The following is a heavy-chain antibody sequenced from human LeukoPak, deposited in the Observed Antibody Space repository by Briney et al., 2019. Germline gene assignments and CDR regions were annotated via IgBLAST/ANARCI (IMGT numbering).Heavy chain of an antibody. CDR2: ISAYNGNT. J-gene: IGHJ5*02. CDR3: ARGPHTIFGVVTVPNWFDP. D-gene: IGHD3-3*01. V-gene: IGHV1-18*01. Sequence: GASVKVSCKASGYTFTSYGISWVRQAPGQGLEGMGWISAYNGNTNYAQKLQGRVTMTTDTSTSTAYMELRSLRSDDTAVYYCARGPHTIFGVVTVPNWFDPWGQGTLVTVSS. CDR1: GYTFTSYG.